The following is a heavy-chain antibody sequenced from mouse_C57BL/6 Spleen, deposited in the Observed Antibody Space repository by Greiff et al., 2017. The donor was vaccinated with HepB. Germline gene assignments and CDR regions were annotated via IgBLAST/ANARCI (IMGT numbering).Heavy chain of an antibody. D-gene: IGHD6-2*01. J-gene: IGHJ3*01. Sequence: QVQLQQPGAELVKPGASVKLSCKASGYTFTSYWMQWVKQRPGQGLEWIGEIDPSDSYTNYNQKFKGKATLTVDTSSSTAYMQHSSLTSEDSAVYYCARGGLLFAYWGQGTLVTVSA. CDR1: GYTFTSYW. CDR3: ARGGLLFAY. V-gene: IGHV1-50*01. CDR2: IDPSDSYT.